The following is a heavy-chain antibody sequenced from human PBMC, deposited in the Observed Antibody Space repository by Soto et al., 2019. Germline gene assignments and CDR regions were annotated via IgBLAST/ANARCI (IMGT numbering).Heavy chain of an antibody. CDR2: ISAGGGNT. J-gene: IGHJ5*02. Sequence: GGSLRLSCAVSGFSFSTYAMSWVRQAPGKGLEWVSGISAGGGNTYYADSVRGRFTISRDNSKDTLYLQITSLRAEDTAFYYCAKHAEYQLVSWFDPWGQRTLVTVSS. D-gene: IGHD2-2*01. V-gene: IGHV3-23*01. CDR3: AKHAEYQLVSWFDP. CDR1: GFSFSTYA.